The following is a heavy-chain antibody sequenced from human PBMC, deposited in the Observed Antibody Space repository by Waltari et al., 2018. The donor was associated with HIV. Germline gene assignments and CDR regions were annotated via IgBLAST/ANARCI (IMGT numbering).Heavy chain of an antibody. Sequence: QVQLQESGPGLVKPSETLSLTCTVSGGSISSYYWSWIRQPPGKGLEWIGYIYYSGSTNYNPSLKSRVTISVDTSKNQFSLKLSSVTAADTAVYYCAREGDGDYTMLDYWGQGTLVTVSS. CDR1: GGSISSYY. J-gene: IGHJ4*02. D-gene: IGHD3-3*01. CDR3: AREGDGDYTMLDY. CDR2: IYYSGST. V-gene: IGHV4-59*01.